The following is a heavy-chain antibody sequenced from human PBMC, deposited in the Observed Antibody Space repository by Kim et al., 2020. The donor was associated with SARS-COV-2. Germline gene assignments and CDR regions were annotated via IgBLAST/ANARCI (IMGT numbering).Heavy chain of an antibody. CDR1: GLSFRDAW. Sequence: GGSLRLSCVVSGLSFRDAWLAWVRQAPGKGLEWVGRIKRYDEDGTTDVAAPFRGRFTISRDDSKNTLFLQLNSLTGEDTALYYCTSEEVRYCSGGACYGYRNKSDCWGRGTLVTVSP. J-gene: IGHJ4*02. CDR3: TSEEVRYCSGGACYGYRNKSDC. V-gene: IGHV3-15*01. D-gene: IGHD2-15*01. CDR2: IKRYDEDGTT.